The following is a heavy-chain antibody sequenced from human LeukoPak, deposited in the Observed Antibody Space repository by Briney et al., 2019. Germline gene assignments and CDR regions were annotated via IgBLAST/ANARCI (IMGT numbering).Heavy chain of an antibody. CDR1: GGSFSGDY. V-gene: IGHV4-34*01. J-gene: IGHJ4*02. CDR2: INHSGST. CDR3: ARGPYCSSTSCYRTVLDY. D-gene: IGHD2-2*02. Sequence: SGTLSLTCAVYGGSFSGDYWSWSRQPPGKGLEWIGEINHSGSTNYNPSLKSRVTISVDTSKNQFSLKLSSVTAADTAVYYCARGPYCSSTSCYRTVLDYWGQGTLVTVSS.